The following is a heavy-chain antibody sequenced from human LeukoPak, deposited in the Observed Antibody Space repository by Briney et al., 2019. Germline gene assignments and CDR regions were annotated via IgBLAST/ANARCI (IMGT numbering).Heavy chain of an antibody. V-gene: IGHV4-59*01. CDR2: IYYSGST. CDR1: GGSISSYY. Sequence: SQTLSLTCTVAGGSISSYYWSWIRQPPGKGLEWIGYIYYSGSTNYNPSLKSRVTISVDTSKNQFSLKLSSVTAADTAVYYCARDKPPDYWGQGTLVTVSS. CDR3: ARDKPPDY. J-gene: IGHJ4*02.